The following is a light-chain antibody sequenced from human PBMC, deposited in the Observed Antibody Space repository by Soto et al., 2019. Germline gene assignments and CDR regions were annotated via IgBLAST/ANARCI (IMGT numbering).Light chain of an antibody. Sequence: EVVLTQSPGTLSLSPGDRATVSCRANQTVHSSFFAWYQQKGGQAPRLLIYGTSNRAAGIPDRFSGHGSGTEFTLTIDGLEPEEFAMYFCQQHGGSPPYTFGRGTRVEI. CDR1: QTVHSSF. CDR3: QQHGGSPPYT. CDR2: GTS. V-gene: IGKV3-20*01. J-gene: IGKJ2*01.